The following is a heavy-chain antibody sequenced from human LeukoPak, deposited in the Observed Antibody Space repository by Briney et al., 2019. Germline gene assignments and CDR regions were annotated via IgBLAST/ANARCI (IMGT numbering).Heavy chain of an antibody. CDR3: AQEEKRDSGHRFQH. J-gene: IGHJ1*01. CDR2: ISGTGSST. V-gene: IGHV3-23*01. D-gene: IGHD1-26*01. Sequence: GGSLRLSCVASGFTFNNFAMNWVRQGPGEGLEWVSAISGTGSSTYYADSVKGRFTISRDNSKNTLYLQMSSLRADDTAVYYCAQEEKRDSGHRFQHGGQGILVTVSS. CDR1: GFTFNNFA.